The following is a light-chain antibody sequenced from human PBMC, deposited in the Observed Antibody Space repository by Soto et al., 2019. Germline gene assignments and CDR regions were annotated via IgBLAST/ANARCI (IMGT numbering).Light chain of an antibody. CDR2: GAT. Sequence: AIQMTQSPPLISASTGDRVTLTCRASQGLGNSLAWYQQKPGQAPKLLIYGATTLQTGVPSRFSGRGSGTEFTLTISCLQSEDFATYYCQQYYTYPRTFAQGTKVEVK. CDR1: QGLGNS. J-gene: IGKJ1*01. V-gene: IGKV1-8*01. CDR3: QQYYTYPRT.